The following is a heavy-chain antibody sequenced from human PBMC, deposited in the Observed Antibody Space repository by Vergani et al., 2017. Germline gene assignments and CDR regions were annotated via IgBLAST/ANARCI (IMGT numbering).Heavy chain of an antibody. CDR3: AKDLRYDIDAFDI. CDR1: GFTFSSYA. J-gene: IGHJ3*02. CDR2: ISGSGGST. D-gene: IGHD3-22*01. Sequence: EVQLLESGGGLVQPGGSLRLSCAASGFTFSSYAMSWVRQAPGKGLEWVSAISGSGGSTYYADSVKGRFTFSRDNAKNTLYLQMNSLTAEDTAVYYCAKDLRYDIDAFDIWGQGTMVTVSS. V-gene: IGHV3-23*01.